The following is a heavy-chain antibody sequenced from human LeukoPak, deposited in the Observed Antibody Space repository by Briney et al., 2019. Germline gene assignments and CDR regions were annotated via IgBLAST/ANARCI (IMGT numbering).Heavy chain of an antibody. Sequence: PGGSLRLSCAASGFTFSSYGMHWVRQAPGKGLEWVAVISYDGSNKYYADSVKGRFTISRDNSKNTLYLQMNSLRAEDTAVYYCAKESSIAARPGRKNDAFDIWGQGTMVTVSS. J-gene: IGHJ3*02. D-gene: IGHD6-6*01. CDR1: GFTFSSYG. V-gene: IGHV3-30*18. CDR3: AKESSIAARPGRKNDAFDI. CDR2: ISYDGSNK.